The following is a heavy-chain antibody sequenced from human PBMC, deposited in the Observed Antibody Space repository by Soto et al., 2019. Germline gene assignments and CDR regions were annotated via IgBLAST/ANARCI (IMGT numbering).Heavy chain of an antibody. V-gene: IGHV3-23*01. CDR3: AKDAVGVPSGMDV. Sequence: EVQLLESGGGLVQPGGSLRLSCAAPGSTFSGYAMSWVRQPPGKGLEGVSAMSGSGGSTYYADSVKGRFTISRDNSKNTLYLQMNSLRAEDTAVYYCAKDAVGVPSGMDVWGQGTTVTVSS. D-gene: IGHD2-8*01. CDR2: MSGSGGST. J-gene: IGHJ6*02. CDR1: GSTFSGYA.